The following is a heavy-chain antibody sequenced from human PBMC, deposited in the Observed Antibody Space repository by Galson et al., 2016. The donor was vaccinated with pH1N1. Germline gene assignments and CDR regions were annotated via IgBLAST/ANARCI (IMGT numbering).Heavy chain of an antibody. CDR1: GYIFTRDY. D-gene: IGHD3-16*01. V-gene: IGHV1-46*03. CDR2: IDPSTGGT. J-gene: IGHJ4*02. Sequence: SVKVSCKASGYIFTRDYFHWVRQAPGQGLEWMGVIDPSTGGTTFAQKFQGLVTMTRDTSTSTVYMEVSGLKSDDTAVYYCHRDLGRRRDFWGQGTLVTVSS. CDR3: HRDLGRRRDF.